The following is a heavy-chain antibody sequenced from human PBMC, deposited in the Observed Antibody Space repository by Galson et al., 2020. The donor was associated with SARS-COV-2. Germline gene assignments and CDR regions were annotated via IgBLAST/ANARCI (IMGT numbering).Heavy chain of an antibody. V-gene: IGHV4-61*02. Sequence: SETLSLTCSVSGGSISSGSYYWSWIRQPAGKGLEWIGRIYTSGSTNYNPSLQSRVTISIDTSKNQFSLELTSVTAADTAVYFCAHGVVAGTGFWGQGILVTVSS. CDR2: IYTSGST. D-gene: IGHD6-19*01. J-gene: IGHJ4*02. CDR3: AHGVVAGTGF. CDR1: GGSISSGSYY.